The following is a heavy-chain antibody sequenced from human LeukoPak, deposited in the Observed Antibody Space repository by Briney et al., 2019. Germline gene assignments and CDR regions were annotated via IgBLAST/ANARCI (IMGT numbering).Heavy chain of an antibody. V-gene: IGHV3-74*01. Sequence: SGGSLRLSCAASGFTFSSYWMHWVRQAPGKGLVWVSRINTDGSSTSYADSVKGRFTISRDNAKNTLYLQMNSLRAEDTAVYYCARGTLATYCSSTSCYSYYFDYWGQGTLVTVSS. CDR3: ARGTLATYCSSTSCYSYYFDY. CDR1: GFTFSSYW. CDR2: INTDGSST. D-gene: IGHD2-2*01. J-gene: IGHJ4*02.